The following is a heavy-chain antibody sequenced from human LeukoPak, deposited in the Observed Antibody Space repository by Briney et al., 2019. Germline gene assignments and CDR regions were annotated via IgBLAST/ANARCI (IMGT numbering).Heavy chain of an antibody. CDR3: AKEPNSVGSYEYYFDY. J-gene: IGHJ4*02. CDR1: GFTFSSYG. Sequence: GGSLRLSCAASGFTFSSYGMHWVRQAPGKGLEWVAVISYDGSNKYYADSVKGRFTISRDNSKNTLYLQMNSLRAEDTAVYYCAKEPNSVGSYEYYFDYWGQGTLVTVSS. V-gene: IGHV3-30*18. CDR2: ISYDGSNK. D-gene: IGHD1-26*01.